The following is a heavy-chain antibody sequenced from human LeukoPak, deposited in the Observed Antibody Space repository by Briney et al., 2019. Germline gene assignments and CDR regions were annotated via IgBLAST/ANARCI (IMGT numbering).Heavy chain of an antibody. CDR2: IIPIFGTA. Sequence: GASVKVSCKASGGTFSSYAISWVRQAPGQGLEWMGGIIPIFGTANYAQKFQGRVTITADESTSTAYMELSSLRSEDTAVNYCARSGRQDRYYYYMDVWGKGTTVTVSS. CDR3: ARSGRQDRYYYYMDV. V-gene: IGHV1-69*13. CDR1: GGTFSSYA. J-gene: IGHJ6*03.